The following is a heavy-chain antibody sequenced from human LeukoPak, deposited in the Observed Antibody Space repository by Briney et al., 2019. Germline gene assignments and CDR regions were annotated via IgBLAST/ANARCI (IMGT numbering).Heavy chain of an antibody. D-gene: IGHD5-24*01. CDR3: ARSRDGYNPLSY. CDR2: ISSSSSYI. Sequence: GGSLRLSCAASGSTFSSYNMNWVRQAPGKGLEWVSSISSSSSYIYYADSVKGRFTISRDNAKNSLYLQMNSLRAEDTAVYYCARSRDGYNPLSYWGQGTLVTVSS. V-gene: IGHV3-21*01. J-gene: IGHJ4*02. CDR1: GSTFSSYN.